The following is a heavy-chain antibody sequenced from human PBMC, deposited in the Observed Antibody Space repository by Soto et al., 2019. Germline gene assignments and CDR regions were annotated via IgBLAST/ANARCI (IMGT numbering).Heavy chain of an antibody. J-gene: IGHJ4*02. CDR1: GFTFGSFT. CDR3: ARDGSSGWYGYYFDS. CDR2: ISYDGSNK. Sequence: GGSLRLSCAASGFTFGSFTIHWVRQAPGKGLEWVALISYDGSNKYYAYSVKGRFTVSRDNSQNTLYLQTNSLRPDDTAVYYCARDGSSGWYGYYFDSWGQGILVTVSS. V-gene: IGHV3-30-3*01. D-gene: IGHD6-19*01.